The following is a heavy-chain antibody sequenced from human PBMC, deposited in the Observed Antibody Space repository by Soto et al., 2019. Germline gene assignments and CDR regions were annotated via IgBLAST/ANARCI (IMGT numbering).Heavy chain of an antibody. CDR2: ISYDGSNK. V-gene: IGHV3-30*03. D-gene: IGHD3-10*01. CDR3: ARPTYYYGSGGDYGMDV. CDR1: GFTFSTYG. Sequence: QVQLEESGGGVVQPGRSLRLSCAASGFTFSTYGMHWVRQAPGKGLEWVAVISYDGSNKYYADSVKGRFTISRDNSKNSLYLQMNSLRPEDTAVFYCARPTYYYGSGGDYGMDVWRQGTTVTVSS. J-gene: IGHJ6*02.